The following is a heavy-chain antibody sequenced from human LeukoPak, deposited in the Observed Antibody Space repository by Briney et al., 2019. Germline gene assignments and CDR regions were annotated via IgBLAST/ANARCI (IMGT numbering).Heavy chain of an antibody. J-gene: IGHJ6*03. Sequence: PSETLSLTCTVSGGSISSSSYYWGWIRQPPGEGLEWIGGIYYSGSSYYNPSLKSRVTISVGTSKNQFSLKLSSVTAADTAVYYCAREITWHMDVWGKGTTVTVSS. CDR2: IYYSGSS. V-gene: IGHV4-39*07. D-gene: IGHD1-14*01. CDR1: GGSISSSSYY. CDR3: AREITWHMDV.